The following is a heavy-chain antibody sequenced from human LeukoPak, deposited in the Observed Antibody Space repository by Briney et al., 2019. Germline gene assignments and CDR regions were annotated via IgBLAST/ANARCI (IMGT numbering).Heavy chain of an antibody. CDR2: ISSSSSYI. D-gene: IGHD3-3*01. V-gene: IGHV3-21*01. CDR3: ARVGRNYDFWSGSPGDYYMDV. Sequence: GGSLRLSCAASGFTFSSYSMNWVRQAPGKGLEWVSSISSSSSYIYYADSVKGRFTISRDNAKNSLYLQMNSLRAEDTAVYYCARVGRNYDFWSGSPGDYYMDVWGKGTTVTVSS. J-gene: IGHJ6*03. CDR1: GFTFSSYS.